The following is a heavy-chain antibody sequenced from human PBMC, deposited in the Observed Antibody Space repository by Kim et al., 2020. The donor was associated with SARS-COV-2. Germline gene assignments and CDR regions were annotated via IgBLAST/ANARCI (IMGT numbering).Heavy chain of an antibody. CDR3: AKAGGSGSYSFYY. CDR1: GFTFNTYA. D-gene: IGHD3-10*01. Sequence: GGSLRLSCAASGFTFNTYAMGWVRQAPGKGLEWVSIIVSGGTGTYYADSVKGRFTISRDNSKNMLYLQMNSLRAEDTAVYYCAKAGGSGSYSFYYWGQGTLVTVSS. V-gene: IGHV3-23*03. J-gene: IGHJ4*02. CDR2: IVSGGTGT.